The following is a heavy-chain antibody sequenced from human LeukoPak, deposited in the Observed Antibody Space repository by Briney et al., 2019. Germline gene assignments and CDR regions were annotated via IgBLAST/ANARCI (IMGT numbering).Heavy chain of an antibody. J-gene: IGHJ6*03. CDR3: ARNNDITMVRGVIPRNYYYYYMDV. V-gene: IGHV3-7*01. CDR2: IKQDGSEK. Sequence: GGSLRLSCAASGFTFSSYWMSWVRQAPGKGLEWVANIKQDGSEKYYVDSVKGRFTISRDNAKNSLYLQMNSLRAEDTAVYYCARNNDITMVRGVIPRNYYYYYMDVWGKGTTVTISS. D-gene: IGHD3-10*01. CDR1: GFTFSSYW.